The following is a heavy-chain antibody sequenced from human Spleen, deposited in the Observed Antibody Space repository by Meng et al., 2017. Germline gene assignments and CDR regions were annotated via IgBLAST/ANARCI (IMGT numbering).Heavy chain of an antibody. V-gene: IGHV1-3*01. CDR2: ITPFNGNT. CDR3: ARKAGNCISSSCYSLDY. D-gene: IGHD2-2*01. Sequence: ASVKVSCKASGYTFTSYAMHWVRQAPGQRLEWMGWITPFNGNTNYAQKFQDRVTITRDRSMSTAYMELTSLTSEDTAVYYCARKAGNCISSSCYSLDYWGQGTLVTVSS. J-gene: IGHJ4*02. CDR1: GYTFTSYA.